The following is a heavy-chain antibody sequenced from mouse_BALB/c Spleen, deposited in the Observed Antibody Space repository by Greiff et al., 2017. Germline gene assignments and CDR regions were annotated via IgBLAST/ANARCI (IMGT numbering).Heavy chain of an antibody. J-gene: IGHJ1*01. V-gene: IGHV14-1*02. CDR1: GYTFTSYY. Sequence: EVQLQQSGPELVKPGASVKMSCKASGYTFTSYYIHWVKQRPGQGLEWIGWIYPENGNTIYDPKFQGKASITADTSSNTAYLQLSSLTSEDTAVYYCARDFDVWGAETTVTVSS. CDR3: ARDFDV. CDR2: IYPENGNT.